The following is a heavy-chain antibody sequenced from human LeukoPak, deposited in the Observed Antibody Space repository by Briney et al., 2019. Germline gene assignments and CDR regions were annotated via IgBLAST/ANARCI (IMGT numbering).Heavy chain of an antibody. V-gene: IGHV3-7*05. CDR2: IKGDGSDI. CDR3: AREWWFLDY. CDR1: GFTFTTYS. Sequence: PGESLRLSCAASGFTFTTYSMTWVRQAPGRGLEWVARIKGDGSDIHYVDSVKGRFTISRDNDRNSLYLQMNSLRAEDTAVYYCAREWWFLDYWGQGTLVTVSS. J-gene: IGHJ4*02. D-gene: IGHD2-15*01.